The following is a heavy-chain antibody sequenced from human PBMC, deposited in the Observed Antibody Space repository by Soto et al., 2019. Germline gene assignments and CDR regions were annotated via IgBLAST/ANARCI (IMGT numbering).Heavy chain of an antibody. D-gene: IGHD5-12*01. V-gene: IGHV4-59*01. CDR2: IYYSGST. J-gene: IGHJ6*02. Sequence: SETLSLTCTVSGGSISSYYWSWIRQPPGKGLEWIGYIYYSGSTNYNPSLKSRVTISVDTSKNQFSLKLRSEDTAVYYCAKGYRDGYNSVDYYYYGMDVWGQGTTVTVSS. CDR3: AKGYRDGYNSVDYYYYGMDV. CDR1: GGSISSYY.